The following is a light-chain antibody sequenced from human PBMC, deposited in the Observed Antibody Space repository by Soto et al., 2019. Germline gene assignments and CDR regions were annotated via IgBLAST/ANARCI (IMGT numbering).Light chain of an antibody. V-gene: IGKV3-20*01. CDR1: QTVSSNY. J-gene: IGKJ1*01. CDR3: QLYGTSPKP. CDR2: AAS. Sequence: EIVLTQSPGTLSLSPGERATLSCRASQTVSSNYFAWYQQKPGQAPRLLIYAASTRATGIPDRFSGSESGTDFTLTISRLEPEDFAVYYCQLYGTSPKPFGQGTKVDIK.